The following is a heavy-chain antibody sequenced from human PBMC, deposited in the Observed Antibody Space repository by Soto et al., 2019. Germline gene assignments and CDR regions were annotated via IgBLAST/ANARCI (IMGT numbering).Heavy chain of an antibody. V-gene: IGHV4-39*01. D-gene: IGHD3-22*01. J-gene: IGHJ6*02. Sequence: SETLSLTCTVSSGSIISTSYYFSCIRQPPWNGLEWIGAIYYDGTTYYTESLKSRVPISVDTSKNQFSLKVNSVTAADTAVYFCARQGRNTKIVLVKHYAADFWGQGTAVTVSS. CDR1: SGSIISTSYY. CDR2: IYYDGTT. CDR3: ARQGRNTKIVLVKHYAADF.